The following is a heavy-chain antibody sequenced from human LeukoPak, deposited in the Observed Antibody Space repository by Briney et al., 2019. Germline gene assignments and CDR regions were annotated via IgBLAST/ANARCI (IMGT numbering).Heavy chain of an antibody. J-gene: IGHJ6*03. CDR3: ARAPPYSGYDYAYYKDV. D-gene: IGHD5-12*01. V-gene: IGHV4-59*01. CDR2: IYYSGST. Sequence: PSETLSLTCTVSGGSISSYYWSWIRQPPGKGLEWIGYIYYSGSTNYNPSLKSRVTISVDTSKNQFSLKLSSVTAADTAVYYCARAPPYSGYDYAYYKDVWGKGTTVTVSS. CDR1: GGSISSYY.